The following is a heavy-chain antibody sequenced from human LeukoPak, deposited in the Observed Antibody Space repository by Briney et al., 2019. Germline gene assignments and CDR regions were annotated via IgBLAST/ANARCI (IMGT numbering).Heavy chain of an antibody. Sequence: PGGSLRLSCAGSGFTFSSHWIGWVRQAPGKGLEWVAHINQDGSQKYYVDSVEGRFAISRDNAKNSLYLQMNSLRAEDTAVYYCAREGYGDYGLNYWGQGTLVTVSS. CDR3: AREGYGDYGLNY. CDR2: INQDGSQK. D-gene: IGHD4-17*01. J-gene: IGHJ4*02. V-gene: IGHV3-7*03. CDR1: GFTFSSHW.